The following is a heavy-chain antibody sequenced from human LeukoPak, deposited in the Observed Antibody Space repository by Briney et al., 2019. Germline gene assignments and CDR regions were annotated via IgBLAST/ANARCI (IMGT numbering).Heavy chain of an antibody. D-gene: IGHD6-13*01. CDR3: ARTKQQLVLDAFDI. V-gene: IGHV3-20*04. CDR2: INWDGGST. Sequence: PGGSLSLSCAASGFTFDDYGMSWVRQAPGKGLEWVSGINWDGGSTGYADSVKGRFTISRDNAKNPLYLQMNSLRAEDTALYYCARTKQQLVLDAFDIWGQGTMVTVSS. CDR1: GFTFDDYG. J-gene: IGHJ3*02.